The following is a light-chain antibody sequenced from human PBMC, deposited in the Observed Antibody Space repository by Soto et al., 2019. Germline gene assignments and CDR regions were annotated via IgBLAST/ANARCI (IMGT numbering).Light chain of an antibody. V-gene: IGKV3-20*01. CDR3: QQYGSSPMYP. Sequence: IVLTQSPGTLSLSPGERATLSCRASQSVSSSYLGWYPQKPGQAPRLLIYGASTRATGIPDRFSGSGSGTDFTLTISSLEPEDFAVYYCQQYGSSPMYPFGQGTKLEIK. CDR1: QSVSSSY. J-gene: IGKJ2*01. CDR2: GAS.